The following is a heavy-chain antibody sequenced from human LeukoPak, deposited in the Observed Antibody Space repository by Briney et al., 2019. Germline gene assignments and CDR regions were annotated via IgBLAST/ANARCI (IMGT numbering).Heavy chain of an antibody. V-gene: IGHV1-69*05. D-gene: IGHD6-13*01. CDR2: IIPIFGTA. J-gene: IGHJ5*02. Sequence: SVKVSCKASGGTFSSYAISWVRQAPGQGLEWMGGIIPIFGTANYAQKLQGRVTMTTDTSTSTAYMELRSLRSDDTAVYYCARGGIAAAGTTRGWFDPWGQGTLVTVSS. CDR1: GGTFSSYA. CDR3: ARGGIAAAGTTRGWFDP.